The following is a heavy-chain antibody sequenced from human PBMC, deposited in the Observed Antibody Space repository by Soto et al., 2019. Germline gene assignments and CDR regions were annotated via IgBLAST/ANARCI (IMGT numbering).Heavy chain of an antibody. J-gene: IGHJ3*02. CDR3: ARGVYGSGTYYTGPSAFDI. CDR2: TIPVFNTA. Sequence: QVQLEQSGAEVKKPGSSVKVSCKASGGTLSDHGVAWLRQAPGQGLEWMGGTIPVFNTAKYAQKFQGRVTGTADKFTIIAYMELSRLRSEDTAFYFWARGVYGSGTYYTGPSAFDIWGQGTMVIVSS. D-gene: IGHD3-10*01. V-gene: IGHV1-69*06. CDR1: GGTLSDHG.